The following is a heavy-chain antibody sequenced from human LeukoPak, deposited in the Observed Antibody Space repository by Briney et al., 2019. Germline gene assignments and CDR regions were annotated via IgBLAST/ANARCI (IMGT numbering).Heavy chain of an antibody. CDR3: ARSPVQWLATFDI. D-gene: IGHD6-19*01. V-gene: IGHV1-2*06. J-gene: IGHJ3*02. CDR2: INPNSGGT. Sequence: ASVKVSCTASGYTFTGYYIHWVRQAPGQGLEWMGRINPNSGGTNYAQKFQGRVTMTRDTSISTAYMELSRLRSDDTAVYYCARSPVQWLATFDIWGQGTMVTVSS. CDR1: GYTFTGYY.